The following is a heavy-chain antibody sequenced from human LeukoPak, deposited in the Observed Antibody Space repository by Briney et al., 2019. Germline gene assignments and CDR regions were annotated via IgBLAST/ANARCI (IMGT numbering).Heavy chain of an antibody. D-gene: IGHD3-22*01. CDR3: AGLVGRYSSGLYYYYFDY. CDR1: GDSINSLDL. V-gene: IGHV4-4*02. CDR2: MCLSGTT. J-gene: IGHJ4*02. Sequence: PSETLSLTCTVSGDSINSLDLWSWVRQPPGKGLEWIGEMCLSGTTHSSPSVKSRVTISIDKSKNQFFLNLSSVTAADTAVYYCAGLVGRYSSGLYYYYFDYWGQGTLVTVSS.